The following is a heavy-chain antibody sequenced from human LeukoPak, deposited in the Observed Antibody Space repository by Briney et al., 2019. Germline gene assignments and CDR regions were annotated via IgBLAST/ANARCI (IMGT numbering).Heavy chain of an antibody. J-gene: IGHJ4*02. CDR3: ARGKAVAGVYYFDY. Sequence: GRSLRLSCAASGFTFDDYAMHWVRQAPGKGLEWVSGISWNSGSIGYADSVKGRFTISRDNAKNSLYLQMNSLRAEDTAVYYCARGKAVAGVYYFDYWGQGTLVTVSS. CDR2: ISWNSGSI. V-gene: IGHV3-9*01. D-gene: IGHD6-19*01. CDR1: GFTFDDYA.